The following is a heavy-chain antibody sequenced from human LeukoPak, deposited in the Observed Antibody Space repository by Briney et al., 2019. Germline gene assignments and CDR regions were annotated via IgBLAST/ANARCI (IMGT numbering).Heavy chain of an antibody. Sequence: GGSLRLSCAASGFTFSSYAMSWVRQAPGKGLEWVSAISGSGGSTYYADSVKGRFTISRDNSKNTLYLQMNSLRAEDTAVYYCAREGGERGYRGPGSMDVWGQGTTVTVSS. CDR2: ISGSGGST. V-gene: IGHV3-23*01. D-gene: IGHD1-1*01. J-gene: IGHJ6*02. CDR3: AREGGERGYRGPGSMDV. CDR1: GFTFSSYA.